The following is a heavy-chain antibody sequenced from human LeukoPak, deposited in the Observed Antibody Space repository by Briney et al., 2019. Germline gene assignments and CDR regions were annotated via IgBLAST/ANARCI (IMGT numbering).Heavy chain of an antibody. Sequence: ALVKVSCKVSGYTLTELSMHWVRQARGKGLEWMGGFDPEDGETIYAQKFQGRVTMTEDTSTDTAYMELSSLRSEDTAVYYCATVHGIAAALNYWGQGTLVTVSS. CDR2: FDPEDGET. D-gene: IGHD6-13*01. J-gene: IGHJ4*02. V-gene: IGHV1-24*01. CDR3: ATVHGIAAALNY. CDR1: GYTLTELS.